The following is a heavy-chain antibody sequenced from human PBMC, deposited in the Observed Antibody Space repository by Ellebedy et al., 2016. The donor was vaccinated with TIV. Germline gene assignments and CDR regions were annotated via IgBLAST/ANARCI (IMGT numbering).Heavy chain of an antibody. CDR2: IIPIFGTA. Sequence: SVKVSXXASAGTFSSYAISWVRQAPGQGLEWMGGIIPIFGTANYAQKFQGRVTITADESTSTAYMELSSLRSEDTAVYYCARERGVVTPEGEDWGQGTLVTVSS. CDR1: AGTFSSYA. D-gene: IGHD4-23*01. J-gene: IGHJ4*02. V-gene: IGHV1-69*13. CDR3: ARERGVVTPEGED.